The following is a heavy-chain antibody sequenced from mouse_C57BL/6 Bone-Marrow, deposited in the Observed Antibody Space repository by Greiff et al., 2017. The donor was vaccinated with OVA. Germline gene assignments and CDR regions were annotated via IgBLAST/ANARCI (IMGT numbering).Heavy chain of an antibody. Sequence: QVQLKQPGAELVKPGASVKMSCKASGYTFTSYWITWVKQRPGQGLEWIGDIYPGSGSTNYNEKFKSKATLTVDTSSSTAYMQLSSLTSEDSAVYYCARELYWYFDVWGTGTTVTVSS. V-gene: IGHV1-55*01. CDR1: GYTFTSYW. J-gene: IGHJ1*03. CDR2: IYPGSGST. CDR3: ARELYWYFDV.